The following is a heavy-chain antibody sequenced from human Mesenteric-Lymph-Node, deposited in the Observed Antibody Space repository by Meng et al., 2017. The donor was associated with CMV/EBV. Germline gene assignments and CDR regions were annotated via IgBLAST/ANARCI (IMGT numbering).Heavy chain of an antibody. CDR3: AKDIVVAAAGTGFDP. J-gene: IGHJ5*02. V-gene: IGHV3-9*01. CDR2: ISWNSGSI. D-gene: IGHD6-13*01. CDR1: GFTLDDYA. Sequence: GGSLRLSCAASGFTLDDYAMHWVRQAPGKGLEWVSGISWNSGSIGYADSVKGRFTISRDNAKNSLYLQMNSLRAEDTALYYCAKDIVVAAAGTGFDPWGQGTLVTVSS.